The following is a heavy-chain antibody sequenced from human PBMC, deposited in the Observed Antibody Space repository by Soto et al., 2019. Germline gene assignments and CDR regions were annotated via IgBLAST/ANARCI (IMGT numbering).Heavy chain of an antibody. D-gene: IGHD3-9*01. Sequence: SETLSLTCTVSGGSISSYYCSWIRQPPGKGLEWIGSIYYSGSTNYNPSLKSRVTISVDTSKNQFSLKLSSVTAADTAVYYCARSTAETYDSLTGYYDYWAQGTLVTFPS. CDR2: IYYSGST. J-gene: IGHJ4*02. CDR1: GGSISSYY. CDR3: ARSTAETYDSLTGYYDY. V-gene: IGHV4-59*12.